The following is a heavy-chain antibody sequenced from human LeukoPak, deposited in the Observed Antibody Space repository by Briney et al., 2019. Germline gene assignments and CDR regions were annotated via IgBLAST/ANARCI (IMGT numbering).Heavy chain of an antibody. D-gene: IGHD6-19*01. CDR2: FYYSGST. Sequence: SETLSLTCTVSGGSISSYYWSWIRQSPGKGLEWIGYFYYSGSTQHSPALKSRVSISGDTSKNQFFLGLTSLTAADTAVYFCARGTLGGYSSGWPFLDYWGQGTLVTVSS. J-gene: IGHJ4*02. V-gene: IGHV4-59*01. CDR1: GGSISSYY. CDR3: ARGTLGGYSSGWPFLDY.